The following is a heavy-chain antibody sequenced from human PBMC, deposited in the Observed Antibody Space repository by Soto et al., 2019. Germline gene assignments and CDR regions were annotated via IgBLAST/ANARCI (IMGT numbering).Heavy chain of an antibody. Sequence: GGSLRLSCAASGFTFSNAWMNWVRQAPGKGLEWVGRIKSKTDGGTTDYAAPVKGRFTISRDDSKNTLYLQMNSLKTEDTAVYYCTTDNGFGAKPTTGFFDYWGQGTLVTVSS. D-gene: IGHD3-10*01. CDR2: IKSKTDGGTT. CDR1: GFTFSNAW. CDR3: TTDNGFGAKPTTGFFDY. J-gene: IGHJ4*02. V-gene: IGHV3-15*07.